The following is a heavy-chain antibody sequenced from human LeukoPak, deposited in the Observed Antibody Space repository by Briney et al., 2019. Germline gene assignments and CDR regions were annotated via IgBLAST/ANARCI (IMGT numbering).Heavy chain of an antibody. J-gene: IGHJ6*02. V-gene: IGHV1-58*01. CDR2: IVVGSGGT. CDR1: GFTFVTSA. Sequence: SVKVSCKASGFTFVTSAVQWVRQARGQRLEWIGWIVVGSGGTNYAQKFHERVTITRDMSTNTAYMELSSLRSEDMAVYYCAATGGDYGGPLLIYYYGMAVWGQGTTVTVSS. D-gene: IGHD4-23*01. CDR3: AATGGDYGGPLLIYYYGMAV.